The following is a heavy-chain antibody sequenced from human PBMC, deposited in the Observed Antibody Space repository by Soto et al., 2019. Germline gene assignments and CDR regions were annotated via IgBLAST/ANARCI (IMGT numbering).Heavy chain of an antibody. Sequence: SETLSLTGTVSGAYVSSGTYYWSWIRQTPGKGLEWIGDIYFSGSTKYNPSLQSRVTISVDTSNNQFSLKLSSVTAADTAVYFCSRGPPRVHWFDPWGQGTLVTVSS. V-gene: IGHV4-61*01. J-gene: IGHJ5*02. CDR2: IYFSGST. CDR1: GAYVSSGTYY. CDR3: SRGPPRVHWFDP.